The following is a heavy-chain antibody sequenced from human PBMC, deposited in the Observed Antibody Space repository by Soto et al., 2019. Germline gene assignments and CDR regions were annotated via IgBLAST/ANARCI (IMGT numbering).Heavy chain of an antibody. D-gene: IGHD1-20*01. V-gene: IGHV3-30-3*01. CDR1: GFTFSRNA. Sequence: QVQLVESGGGVVQPGRSLRLSCAASGFTFSRNAMHWVRQAPGKGLEWVAVISYDGTNKYHADSVKGRFTISRGNSKNTLYLQMNSLRPEDMALYYCARDRRPEVTVNFDYWGQGTLVTVSS. J-gene: IGHJ4*02. CDR2: ISYDGTNK. CDR3: ARDRRPEVTVNFDY.